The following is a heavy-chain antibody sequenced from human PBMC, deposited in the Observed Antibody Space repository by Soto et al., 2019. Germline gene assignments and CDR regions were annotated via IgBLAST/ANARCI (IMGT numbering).Heavy chain of an antibody. CDR2: IYHGGTT. CDR1: GDSISSGSY. CDR3: ARVHVMVVAGSTFDY. D-gene: IGHD6-19*01. Sequence: SETLSLTCTVSGDSISSGSYWGWIRQPPGEVPEWIASIYHGGTTFYNPSLKSRISISVDTSKNQLSLRLTSVTAADTATYYCARVHVMVVAGSTFDYWGRGTLVTVSS. V-gene: IGHV4-38-2*02. J-gene: IGHJ4*03.